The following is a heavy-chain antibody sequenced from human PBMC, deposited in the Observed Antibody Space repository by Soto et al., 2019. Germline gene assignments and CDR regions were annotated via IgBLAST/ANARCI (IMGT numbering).Heavy chain of an antibody. V-gene: IGHV3-33*01. CDR2: IWYDGSNK. J-gene: IGHJ4*02. CDR3: ARDPQILTGYFDY. Sequence: PGGSLRLSCAASGFTFSSYGMHWVRQAPGKGLEWVAVIWYDGSNKYYADSVKGRFTISRDNSKNTLYLQMNSLRAEDTAVYYCARDPQILTGYFDYWGQGTLVTVSS. CDR1: GFTFSSYG. D-gene: IGHD3-9*01.